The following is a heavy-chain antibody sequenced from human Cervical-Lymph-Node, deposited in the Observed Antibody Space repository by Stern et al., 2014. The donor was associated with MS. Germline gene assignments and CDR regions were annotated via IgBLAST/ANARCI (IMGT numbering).Heavy chain of an antibody. CDR1: GFTFSYHG. CDR2: LWYEENKT. CDR3: ARDSRDYLNYYGLDV. D-gene: IGHD4-17*01. Sequence: QVQLVESGGGVVQPGRSLRLACATSGFTFSYHGMALVRHAPRPGLARGALLWYEENKTYYTDSVKGRFTISRDTSKNTLYLQMDNLRAEDTAVYYCARDSRDYLNYYGLDVWGQGTTVTVS. V-gene: IGHV3-33*01. J-gene: IGHJ6*02.